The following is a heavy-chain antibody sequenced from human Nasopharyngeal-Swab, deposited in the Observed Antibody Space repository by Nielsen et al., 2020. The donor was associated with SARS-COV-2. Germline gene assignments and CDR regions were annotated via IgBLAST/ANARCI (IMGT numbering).Heavy chain of an antibody. Sequence: WVRQAPGQGLEWLGRINPNSGGTNYAQKFQGRVTMTRDTSISTAYMELSRLRSDDTAVYYCARVASDCTGGSCFSPSRYFFYYEMDVWGQGTTVTVSS. CDR3: ARVASDCTGGSCFSPSRYFFYYEMDV. J-gene: IGHJ6*02. D-gene: IGHD2-15*01. CDR2: INPNSGGT. V-gene: IGHV1-2*06.